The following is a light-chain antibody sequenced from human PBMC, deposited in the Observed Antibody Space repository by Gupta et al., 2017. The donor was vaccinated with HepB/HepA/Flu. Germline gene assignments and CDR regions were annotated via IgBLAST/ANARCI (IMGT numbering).Light chain of an antibody. V-gene: IGKV1-5*03. Sequence: IQMTQSPSTLSASVGDRVTLTCRASQDIRTWLAWYQQKPGKAPNLLIYKTSTLHSGVHTRFSGSGSGTEFTLTISSLQPDDFATYHCLHDNSLPHTFGEGTKLEIK. CDR2: KTS. J-gene: IGKJ2*01. CDR1: QDIRTW. CDR3: LHDNSLPHT.